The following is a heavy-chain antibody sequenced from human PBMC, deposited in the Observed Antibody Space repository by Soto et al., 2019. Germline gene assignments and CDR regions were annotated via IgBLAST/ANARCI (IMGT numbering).Heavy chain of an antibody. CDR1: GYTFTSYD. Sequence: QVQLVQSGAEVKKPGASVKVSCKASGYTFTSYDINWVRQATGQGLEWMGWMNPNSGNTGYAQKFQGRVTMTRNTSIRTAYMERGSLRSEDTAVYYCARGLGQQLVLYYFDYWGQGTLVTVSS. D-gene: IGHD6-13*01. J-gene: IGHJ4*02. CDR3: ARGLGQQLVLYYFDY. V-gene: IGHV1-8*01. CDR2: MNPNSGNT.